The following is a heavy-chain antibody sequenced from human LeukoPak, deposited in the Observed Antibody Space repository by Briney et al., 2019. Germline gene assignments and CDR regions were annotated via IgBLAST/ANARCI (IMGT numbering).Heavy chain of an antibody. V-gene: IGHV3-53*01. D-gene: IGHD2-2*01. J-gene: IGHJ4*01. CDR1: GFTVSTKY. CDR3: ARELAYCSTNGCPLGY. Sequence: PGGSLRLSYAASGFTVSTKYMTWVRQAPGKGLEWVSIIYNNANAYYADSVKGRFTISRDNSKNTLYLQMDSLRAKDTAVYYCARELAYCSTNGCPLGYWGQEPWSPSPQ. CDR2: IYNNANA.